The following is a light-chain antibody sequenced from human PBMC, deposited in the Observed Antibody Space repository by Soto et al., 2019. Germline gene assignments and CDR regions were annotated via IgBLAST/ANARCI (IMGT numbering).Light chain of an antibody. CDR3: QQYGNSPPLT. J-gene: IGKJ4*01. V-gene: IGKV3-20*01. Sequence: EIVLTQSPGTLSLSPGERATLSCRASQSVYSTYLAWYQQKPGQAPRLLISGASSRAPGIPDRFSGSGSGTQFNLTISRLEPEDFAVYYCQQYGNSPPLTFGGGPKVEMK. CDR1: QSVYSTY. CDR2: GAS.